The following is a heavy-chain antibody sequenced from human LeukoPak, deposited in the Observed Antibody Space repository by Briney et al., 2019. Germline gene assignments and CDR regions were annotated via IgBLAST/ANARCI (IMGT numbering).Heavy chain of an antibody. V-gene: IGHV3-53*01. CDR3: AGRRSSGWYAY. J-gene: IGHJ4*02. Sequence: PGGSLRLSCATSRFTVSSNYMSWVRQAPGKGLEWVSVIYDSGTTYYADSVKGRFLIFRDTSKNTVDLQMNSLRVEDTAVYYCAGRRSSGWYAYWGQGTLVTVSS. D-gene: IGHD6-19*01. CDR1: RFTVSSNY. CDR2: IYDSGTT.